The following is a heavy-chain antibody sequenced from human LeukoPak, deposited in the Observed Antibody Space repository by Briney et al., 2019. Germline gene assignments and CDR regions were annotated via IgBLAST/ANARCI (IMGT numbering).Heavy chain of an antibody. J-gene: IGHJ4*02. Sequence: ASVKVSCKPSGGTFSNHAISWVQHAPGQGLEWMGGIIPIFGTANYAQKFQGRVTITTDEATSTAYMELSSLRSEDTAVYYCASRRLEWGWNPHYFFDYWGQGTLVTVSS. CDR3: ASRRLEWGWNPHYFFDY. CDR1: GGTFSNHA. CDR2: IIPIFGTA. D-gene: IGHD2-15*01. V-gene: IGHV1-69*05.